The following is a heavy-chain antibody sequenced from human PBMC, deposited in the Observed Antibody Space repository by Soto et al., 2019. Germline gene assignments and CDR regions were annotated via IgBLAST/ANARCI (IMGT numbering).Heavy chain of an antibody. CDR2: ISGSGGST. Sequence: EVSRLESGGGLLRPGGSLRLSGTASGFTFSNNAMSWFRQAPGTGREWVSAISGSGGSTYYAASVKGRFTISRDTSKNTLYLQMNSLRAEDTAVYYCAKSAQLLTLYFDYWGQGTLVTVSS. CDR3: AKSAQLLTLYFDY. CDR1: GFTFSNNA. D-gene: IGHD2-2*01. V-gene: IGHV3-23*01. J-gene: IGHJ4*02.